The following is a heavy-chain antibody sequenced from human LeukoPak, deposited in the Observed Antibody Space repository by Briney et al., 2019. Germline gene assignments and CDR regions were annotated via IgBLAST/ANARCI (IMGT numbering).Heavy chain of an antibody. CDR2: IYYSGST. V-gene: IGHV4-31*03. CDR1: GGSISSGGYY. Sequence: PSGTLSLTCTVSGGSISSGGYYWSWIRQHPGKGLEWIGYIYYSGSTYYNPSLKSRVTISVDTSKNQFSLKLSSVTAADTAVYYCASNYDSSGYYFDYWGQGTLVTVSS. J-gene: IGHJ4*02. D-gene: IGHD3-22*01. CDR3: ASNYDSSGYYFDY.